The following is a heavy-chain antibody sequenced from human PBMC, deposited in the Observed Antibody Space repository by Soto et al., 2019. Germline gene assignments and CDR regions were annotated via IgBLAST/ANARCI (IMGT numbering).Heavy chain of an antibody. CDR2: ISAYNGNT. J-gene: IGHJ6*02. D-gene: IGHD1-26*01. CDR1: GYTFTSYG. CDR3: ARDGIGTQYYYYYGMDV. Sequence: ASVKVSCKASGYTFTSYGISWVRQAPGQGLEWMGWISAYNGNTNYAQKLQGRVTMTTDTSTSTAYMELRSLRSDDTAVYYCARDGIGTQYYYYYGMDVWGQGTTVTVSS. V-gene: IGHV1-18*04.